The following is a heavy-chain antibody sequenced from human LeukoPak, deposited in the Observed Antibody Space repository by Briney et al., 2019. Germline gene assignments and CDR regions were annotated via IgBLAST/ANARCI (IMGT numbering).Heavy chain of an antibody. D-gene: IGHD3-10*01. CDR1: GYTFTGYY. CDR3: ARVGSGSSYNGAFDI. CDR2: INPNSGGT. Sequence: ASVKVSCKASGYTFTGYYIHWARRAPGQGLEWMGWINPNSGGTNYAQNFQGRVTMSRDTSINTAYMELNRLTSDDTAMYYCARVGSGSSYNGAFDIWGQGTVVTVSS. V-gene: IGHV1-2*02. J-gene: IGHJ3*02.